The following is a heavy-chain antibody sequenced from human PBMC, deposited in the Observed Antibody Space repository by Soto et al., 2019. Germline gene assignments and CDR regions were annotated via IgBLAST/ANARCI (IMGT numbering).Heavy chain of an antibody. V-gene: IGHV1-69*13. CDR1: GGTFSSYA. Sequence: VKVSCKASGGTFSSYAISWVRQAPGQGLEWMGGIIPIFGTANYAQKFQGRVTITADESTSTAYMELSSLRSEDTAVYYCARVTVVGAKLGDWFDPWGQGTLVTVSS. J-gene: IGHJ5*02. CDR2: IIPIFGTA. D-gene: IGHD1-26*01. CDR3: ARVTVVGAKLGDWFDP.